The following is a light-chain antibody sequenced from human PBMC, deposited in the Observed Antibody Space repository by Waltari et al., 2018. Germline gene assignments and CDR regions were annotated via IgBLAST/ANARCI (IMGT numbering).Light chain of an antibody. CDR1: QSVSRT. J-gene: IGKJ1*01. Sequence: CRASQSVSRTLAWYQQKPGQAPRLLIYDASTRATGIPDRFSGSGSGTDFSLTISRLEPEDFAVYYCQKYRTLPATFGQGTKVEIK. CDR3: QKYRTLPAT. V-gene: IGKV3-20*01. CDR2: DAS.